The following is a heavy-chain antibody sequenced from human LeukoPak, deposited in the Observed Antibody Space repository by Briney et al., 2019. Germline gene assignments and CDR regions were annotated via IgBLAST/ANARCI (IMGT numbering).Heavy chain of an antibody. J-gene: IGHJ4*02. Sequence: ASVKVSCKASGYTFTGYYMHWVRQAPGQGLEWMGWINPNSGGTNYAQKFQGRVTMTRDTSISTAYMELSRLRSDDTAVYYCARESYDSSGYYFSYFDYWGQGTLVTVSS. CDR1: GYTFTGYY. V-gene: IGHV1-2*02. CDR2: INPNSGGT. CDR3: ARESYDSSGYYFSYFDY. D-gene: IGHD3-22*01.